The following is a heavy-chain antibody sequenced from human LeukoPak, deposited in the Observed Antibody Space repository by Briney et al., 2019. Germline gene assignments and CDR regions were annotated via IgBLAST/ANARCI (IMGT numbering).Heavy chain of an antibody. J-gene: IGHJ4*02. Sequence: PGGSLRLSCAASGFIFSGYWMSWVRQAPGKGLEWVANIKQDGSEKYYVDSVKGRFTISRDSAKNLLYLQMNSLRAEDTAVYYCARVRYTSSWYYFDSWGQGTLVTVSS. CDR1: GFIFSGYW. V-gene: IGHV3-7*04. CDR2: IKQDGSEK. CDR3: ARVRYTSSWYYFDS. D-gene: IGHD6-13*01.